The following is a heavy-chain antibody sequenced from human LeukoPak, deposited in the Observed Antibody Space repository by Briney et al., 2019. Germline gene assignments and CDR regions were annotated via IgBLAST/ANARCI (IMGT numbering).Heavy chain of an antibody. CDR1: GFTFSNYA. J-gene: IGHJ4*02. CDR2: ISGGGGTT. V-gene: IGHV3-23*01. Sequence: PGGSLRLSCATSGFTFSNYAMSWVRQAPGKGLEWVSAISGGGGTTYYADSVKGRFTISRDSSTNTLYLQMNSLRAEDTAVYYCARWSGMATVTSDYWGQGTLVTVSS. D-gene: IGHD5-24*01. CDR3: ARWSGMATVTSDY.